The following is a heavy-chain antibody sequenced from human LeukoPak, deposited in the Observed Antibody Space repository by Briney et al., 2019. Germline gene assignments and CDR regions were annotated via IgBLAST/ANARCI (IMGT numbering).Heavy chain of an antibody. CDR1: GFTFSNDW. D-gene: IGHD2-2*01. Sequence: GGSLRLSCAVSGFTFSNDWMHWVRQAPGKGLVWVSRINSDGSRTNYADSVEGRFTISRDSAKNPLYLQMNSLRAEDTAVYYCAAGGYHLPNWGQGTLVTVSS. CDR3: AAGGYHLPN. J-gene: IGHJ4*02. V-gene: IGHV3-74*01. CDR2: INSDGSRT.